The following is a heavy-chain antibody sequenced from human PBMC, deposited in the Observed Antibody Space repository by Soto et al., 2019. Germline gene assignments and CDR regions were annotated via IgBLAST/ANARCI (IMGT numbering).Heavy chain of an antibody. CDR1: GRTFSSYA. Sequence: GASVKVSCKASGRTFSSYAISWVRQAPGQGLEWMGGIIPIFGTANYAQKFQGRVTITADESTSTAYMELSSLRSEDTAVYYCAARASSIAALSFDYWGQGTLVTVSS. V-gene: IGHV1-69*13. CDR3: AARASSIAALSFDY. J-gene: IGHJ4*02. D-gene: IGHD6-6*01. CDR2: IIPIFGTA.